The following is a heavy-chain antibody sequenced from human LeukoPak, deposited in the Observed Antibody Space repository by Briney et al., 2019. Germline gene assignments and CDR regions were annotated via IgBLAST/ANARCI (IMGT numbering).Heavy chain of an antibody. J-gene: IGHJ4*03. CDR3: ARDRRSSTSCFFDY. D-gene: IGHD2-2*01. Sequence: GGSLRLSCAASGFTFSSYAMHWVRQAPGKGLEWVAVISYDGSNKYYADSVKGRFTISRDNAKNSLYLQMHSLRVEDTALYYCARDRRSSTSCFFDYWGQGTLVTVSS. CDR2: ISYDGSNK. V-gene: IGHV3-30-3*01. CDR1: GFTFSSYA.